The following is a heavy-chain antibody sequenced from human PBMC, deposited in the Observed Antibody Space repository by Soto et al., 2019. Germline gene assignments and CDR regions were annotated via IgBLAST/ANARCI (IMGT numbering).Heavy chain of an antibody. J-gene: IGHJ4*02. CDR3: ARDPRDGYPLLFDY. D-gene: IGHD5-12*01. CDR2: ISAYNGNT. Sequence: GASVKVSCXASGYTFTSYGISWVRQAPGQGLEWMGWISAYNGNTNYAQKLQGRVTMTTDTSTSTAYMELRSLRSDDTAVYYCARDPRDGYPLLFDYWGQGTLVTVSS. CDR1: GYTFTSYG. V-gene: IGHV1-18*01.